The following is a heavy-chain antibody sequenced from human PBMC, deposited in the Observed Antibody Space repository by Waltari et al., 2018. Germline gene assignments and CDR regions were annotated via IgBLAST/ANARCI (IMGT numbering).Heavy chain of an antibody. J-gene: IGHJ4*02. CDR1: GFTFSRYW. CDR2: INSDGIST. D-gene: IGHD1-26*01. Sequence: EVQLVESGGGLVQPGGSLRLSCAASGFTFSRYWMPWVSQPPGKGLLGVSRINSDGISTNYADSVKGRFTVSRDNAKNTLYLQMYSLRAEDTAVYYCARGRTGLTQIVEDWGQGTLVTVSS. V-gene: IGHV3-74*01. CDR3: ARGRTGLTQIVED.